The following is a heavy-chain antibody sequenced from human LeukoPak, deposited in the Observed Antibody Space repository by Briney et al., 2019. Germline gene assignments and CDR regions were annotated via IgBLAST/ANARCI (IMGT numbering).Heavy chain of an antibody. CDR1: GGSISSGSYY. J-gene: IGHJ4*02. Sequence: SQTLSLTCTVSGGSISSGSYYWSWIRQPAGKGLEWIGRIYTSGSTNYNPSLKSRVTISVDTSKNQFSLKLSSVTSADTAVYYCARVYYYGSGSYYNLDYWGQGTLVTVSS. CDR2: IYTSGST. D-gene: IGHD3-10*01. V-gene: IGHV4-61*02. CDR3: ARVYYYGSGSYYNLDY.